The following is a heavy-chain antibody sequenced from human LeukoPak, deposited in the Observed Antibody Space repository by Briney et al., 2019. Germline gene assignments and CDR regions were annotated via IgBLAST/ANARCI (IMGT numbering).Heavy chain of an antibody. CDR1: GYTFTSYY. CDR3: ARGRGVVVPAAPTGDPFDI. J-gene: IGHJ3*02. CDR2: INPSGGST. V-gene: IGHV1-46*01. Sequence: GASVKVSCKASGYTFTSYYMHWVRQAPGHGLEWMGIINPSGGSTSYAQKFQGRVTMTRDTSTSTVYMELSSLTSEDTAVYYCARGRGVVVPAAPTGDPFDIWGQGTMVTVSS. D-gene: IGHD2-2*01.